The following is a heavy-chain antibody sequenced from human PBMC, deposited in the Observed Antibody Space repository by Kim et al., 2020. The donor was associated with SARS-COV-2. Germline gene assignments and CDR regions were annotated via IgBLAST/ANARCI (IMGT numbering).Heavy chain of an antibody. CDR2: IYPGDSDT. CDR1: GYSFTSYW. J-gene: IGHJ4*02. D-gene: IGHD5-18*01. CDR3: ARHSVRNSYGYPLPWGY. Sequence: GESLKISCKGSGYSFTSYWIGWVRQMPGKGLEWMGIIYPGDSDTRYSPSFQGQVTISADKSISTAYLQWSSLKASDTAMYYCARHSVRNSYGYPLPWGYWGQGTLVTVSS. V-gene: IGHV5-51*01.